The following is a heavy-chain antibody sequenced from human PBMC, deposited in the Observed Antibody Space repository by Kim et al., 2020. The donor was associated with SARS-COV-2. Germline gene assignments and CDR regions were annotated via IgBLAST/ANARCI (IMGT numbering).Heavy chain of an antibody. J-gene: IGHJ6*02. CDR2: MNPNSGNT. V-gene: IGHV1-8*01. Sequence: ASVKVSCKASGYTFTSYDINWVRQATGQGLEWMGWMNPNSGNTGYAQKFQGRVTMTRNTSISTAYMELSSLRSGDTAVYYCATYCSSTSCYADGYYYYGMDVWGQGTTVTVSS. CDR3: ATYCSSTSCYADGYYYYGMDV. CDR1: GYTFTSYD. D-gene: IGHD2-2*01.